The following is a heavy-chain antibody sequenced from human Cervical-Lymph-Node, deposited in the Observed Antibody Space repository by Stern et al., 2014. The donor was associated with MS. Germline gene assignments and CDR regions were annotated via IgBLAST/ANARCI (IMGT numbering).Heavy chain of an antibody. Sequence: QVQIVQSGAEVKKPGASVKVSCKVSGYSLTDLSMHWVRQPPGKGLEWMGGFDPDDAETIYAQQFQGRLTMTEDTSADTAYMELSSLRSEDTAVYYCVRYGDYVDAFDMWGQGTMVTVSS. CDR3: VRYGDYVDAFDM. CDR2: FDPDDAET. CDR1: GYSLTDLS. V-gene: IGHV1-24*01. J-gene: IGHJ3*02. D-gene: IGHD4-17*01.